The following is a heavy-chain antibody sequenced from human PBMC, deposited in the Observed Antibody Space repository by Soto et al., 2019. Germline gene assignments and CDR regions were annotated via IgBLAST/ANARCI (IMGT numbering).Heavy chain of an antibody. D-gene: IGHD2-21*02. CDR1: GGSVTSGNYY. CDR3: ARGQVVTPFVDY. Sequence: SETLSLTCTVSGGSVTSGNYYWSWIRQPPGKGLEWIGHIYYSGSTNYNPSLKSRVTISVDASKNQFSLKLSSVTAADTALYYCARGQVVTPFVDYCGQGTLVTVSS. J-gene: IGHJ4*02. CDR2: IYYSGST. V-gene: IGHV4-61*01.